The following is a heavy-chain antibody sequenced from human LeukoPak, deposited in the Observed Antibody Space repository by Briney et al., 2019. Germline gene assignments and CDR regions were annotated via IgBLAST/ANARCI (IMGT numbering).Heavy chain of an antibody. CDR3: ARGGWSSSWYGPHYFDY. J-gene: IGHJ4*02. CDR1: GGSISSGPYY. D-gene: IGHD6-13*01. CDR2: IYYSGTT. V-gene: IGHV4-39*01. Sequence: SETLSLTCTVSGGSISSGPYYWGWIRQPPGKGLEWIGSIYYSGTTFYMPSLKSRVTISVDTSKNQFSLKLNSVTAADTAVYYCARGGWSSSWYGPHYFDYWGQGTLVTVSS.